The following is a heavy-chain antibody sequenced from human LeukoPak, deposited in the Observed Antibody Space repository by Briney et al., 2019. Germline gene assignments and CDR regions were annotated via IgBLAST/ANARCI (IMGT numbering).Heavy chain of an antibody. J-gene: IGHJ5*02. CDR3: ARDRHYDFGSGLLYNWFDP. V-gene: IGHV1-46*03. CDR1: GYTFTSYY. Sequence: ASVKVSCKASGYTFTSYYMHWVRQAPGQGLEWMGIINPSGGSTSYAQKFQGRVTMTRDTSTSTVYMELSSLRSEDTAVYYCARDRHYDFGSGLLYNWFDPWGQGTLVTVSS. D-gene: IGHD3-3*01. CDR2: INPSGGST.